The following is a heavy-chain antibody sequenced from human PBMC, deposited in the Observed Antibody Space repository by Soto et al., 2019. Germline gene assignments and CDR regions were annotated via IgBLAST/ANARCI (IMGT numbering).Heavy chain of an antibody. D-gene: IGHD5-18*01. V-gene: IGHV3-30-3*01. CDR1: GFTFSSYA. Sequence: GGSLRLSCAASGFTFSSYAMHWVRQAPGKGLEWVAVISYDGSNKYYADSVKGRFTISRDNSKNTLYLQMNSLRAEDTAVYYCARGEGIQLWLRGRDYYYGMDVWGQGTTVTVSS. CDR3: ARGEGIQLWLRGRDYYYGMDV. J-gene: IGHJ6*02. CDR2: ISYDGSNK.